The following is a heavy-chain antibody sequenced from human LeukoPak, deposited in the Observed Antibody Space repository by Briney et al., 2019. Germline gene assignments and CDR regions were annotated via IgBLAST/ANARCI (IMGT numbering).Heavy chain of an antibody. Sequence: SETLSLTCTVSGGSISSWTYYWGWIRQPPGKGLEWIGTIYYGGTNYYNPSLKSRVTISVDTSKNQFSLNLNSVTAADTAVYYCAYGSNSAADHWGQGTLATVSS. D-gene: IGHD4-23*01. CDR1: GGSISSWTYY. CDR3: AYGSNSAADH. CDR2: IYYGGTN. J-gene: IGHJ4*02. V-gene: IGHV4-39*01.